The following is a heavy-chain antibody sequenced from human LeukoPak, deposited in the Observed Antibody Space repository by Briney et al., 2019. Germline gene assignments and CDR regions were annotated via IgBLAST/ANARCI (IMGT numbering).Heavy chain of an antibody. J-gene: IGHJ4*02. CDR3: ARLGYCGGDCYF. D-gene: IGHD2-21*02. CDR2: IFYSGST. V-gene: IGHV4-39*01. Sequence: SETLSLTCSVSGGSISSNNYYWGWLRQPPGKGLEWIGSIFYSGSTYYNPSLKSRVTISVDTSKNQFSLKLSSVTAADTAVYYCARLGYCGGDCYFWGQGTLVTVSS. CDR1: GGSISSNNYY.